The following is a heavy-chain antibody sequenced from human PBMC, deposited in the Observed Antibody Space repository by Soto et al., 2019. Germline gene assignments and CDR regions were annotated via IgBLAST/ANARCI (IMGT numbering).Heavy chain of an antibody. J-gene: IGHJ4*02. V-gene: IGHV4-4*07. D-gene: IGHD1-26*01. CDR3: AKDSPVSGNYQDLDY. Sequence: PSETLSLTCTVFGGSISGYYWTWIRQPDGKGLEWIGRIYYSGTTNYNPSLTSRVTMSVDTAKNQFFLNLSSVTAADTAVYYCAKDSPVSGNYQDLDYWGQGTLVTVSS. CDR1: GGSISGYY. CDR2: IYYSGTT.